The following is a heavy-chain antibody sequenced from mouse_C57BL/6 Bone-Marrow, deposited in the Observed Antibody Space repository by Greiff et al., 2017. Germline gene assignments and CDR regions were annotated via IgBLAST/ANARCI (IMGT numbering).Heavy chain of an antibody. V-gene: IGHV3-6*01. Sequence: EVQLQQSGPGLVKPSQSLSLTCSVTGYSITSGYYWNWIRQFPGNKLEWMGYISYDGSNNYNPSLKNRISITRDTSKNQFFLKLNSVTTEDTATYYCAIEGGYYDYDDWYFDVWGTGTTVTVSS. CDR2: ISYDGSN. D-gene: IGHD2-4*01. CDR1: GYSITSGYY. J-gene: IGHJ1*03. CDR3: AIEGGYYDYDDWYFDV.